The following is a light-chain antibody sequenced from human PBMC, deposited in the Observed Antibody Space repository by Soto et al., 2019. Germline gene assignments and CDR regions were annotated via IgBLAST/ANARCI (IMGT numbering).Light chain of an antibody. CDR2: RNN. J-gene: IGLJ1*01. V-gene: IGLV1-47*01. Sequence: HSVLTQPPSASGTPGQRVTISCSGSSSNIGSNYVYWYQQLPGTAPKLLIYRNNQRPSGVPDRFSGSKSDTSASLAISGLRSEDEADYYCAAWDDSLSGQVFGTGTKLTVL. CDR3: AAWDDSLSGQV. CDR1: SSNIGSNY.